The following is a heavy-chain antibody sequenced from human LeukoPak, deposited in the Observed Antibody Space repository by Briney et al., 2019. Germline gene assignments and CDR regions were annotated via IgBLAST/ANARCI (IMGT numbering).Heavy chain of an antibody. CDR3: ATACGGSSTSGGFDY. Sequence: SETLSLTCAVYGGSFSGYYWSWIRQPPGKGLEWIGEINHSGSTNYNPSLKSRVTISVDTSKNQFSLKLSSVTAADAAVFYCATACGGSSTSGGFDYWGQGTLVTVSS. CDR2: INHSGST. D-gene: IGHD2-2*01. CDR1: GGSFSGYY. J-gene: IGHJ4*02. V-gene: IGHV4-34*01.